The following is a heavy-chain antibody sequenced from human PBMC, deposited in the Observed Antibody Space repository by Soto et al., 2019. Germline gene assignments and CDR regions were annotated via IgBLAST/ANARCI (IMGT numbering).Heavy chain of an antibody. Sequence: SETLSLTCTVSGASMSSGGYYWTWIRQSPGKGLEWIGYIYYSGSTYYNPSLESRVAISLDTSRSQFSLTLHSVTAADTAIYYCARDRNNNFFDPWGEGSLVPGSS. V-gene: IGHV4-31*03. CDR2: IYYSGST. CDR1: GASMSSGGYY. CDR3: ARDRNNNFFDP. J-gene: IGHJ5*02.